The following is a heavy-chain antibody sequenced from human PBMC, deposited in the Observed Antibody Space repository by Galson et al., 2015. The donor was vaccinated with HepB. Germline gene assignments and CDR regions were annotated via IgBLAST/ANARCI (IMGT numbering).Heavy chain of an antibody. D-gene: IGHD6-19*01. CDR2: TYYRSKWYN. CDR3: ARDLTIAVAGTPVYYFDY. CDR1: GDSVSSNSAA. Sequence: CAISGDSVSSNSAAWNWIRQSPSRGLEWLGRTYYRSKWYNDYAVSVKSRITINPGTSKNQFSLQLNSVTPEDTAVYYCARDLTIAVAGTPVYYFDYWGQGTLVTVSS. J-gene: IGHJ4*02. V-gene: IGHV6-1*01.